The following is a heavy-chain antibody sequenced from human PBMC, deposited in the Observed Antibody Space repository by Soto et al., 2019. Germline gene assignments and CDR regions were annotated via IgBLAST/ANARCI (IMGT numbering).Heavy chain of an antibody. V-gene: IGHV3-23*01. J-gene: IGHJ4*02. CDR2: VIGSGGAT. CDR3: ARARDSSGLLRTPFDY. Sequence: GGSLRLSCVASGFTFSSYAMSWVRQAPGKGLDWVSTVIGSGGATDYADSVKGRFTVSRDNSKNTLYLQMNSLRAEDTAVYYCARARDSSGLLRTPFDYWGQGTLVTVSS. D-gene: IGHD3-22*01. CDR1: GFTFSSYA.